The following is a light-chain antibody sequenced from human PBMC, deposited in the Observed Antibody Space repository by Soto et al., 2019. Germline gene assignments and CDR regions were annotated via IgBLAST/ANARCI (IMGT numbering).Light chain of an antibody. CDR1: SSDIGGYNY. CDR3: TSYAGSNNLI. V-gene: IGLV2-8*01. CDR2: EVS. J-gene: IGLJ2*01. Sequence: QSVLTQPPSASGSPGQSVTISCTGTSSDIGGYNYVSWYQQLPGKAPQFIIYEVSKRPSGVPDRFSGSKSGNTASLTVSGLQAEDEADYYCTSYAGSNNLIFVGGTKLTVL.